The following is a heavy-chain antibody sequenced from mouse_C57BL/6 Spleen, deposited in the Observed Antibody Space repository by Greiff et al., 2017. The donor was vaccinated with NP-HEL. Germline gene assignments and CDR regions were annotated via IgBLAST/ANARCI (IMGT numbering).Heavy chain of an antibody. J-gene: IGHJ4*01. Sequence: VQLQQSGAELVRPGTSVKVSCKASGYAFTNYLIEWVKQRPGQGLEWIGVINPGSGGTNYNEKFKGKATLTADKSSNTAYLQLSSLTSEDTAVYYCASPTVVADYAMDYWGQGTSVTVSS. CDR2: INPGSGGT. CDR1: GYAFTNYL. CDR3: ASPTVVADYAMDY. D-gene: IGHD1-1*01. V-gene: IGHV1-54*02.